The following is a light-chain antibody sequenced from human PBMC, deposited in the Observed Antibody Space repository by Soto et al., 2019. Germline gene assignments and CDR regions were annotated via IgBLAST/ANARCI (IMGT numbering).Light chain of an antibody. CDR1: QSVSSK. V-gene: IGKV3-15*01. CDR2: GAS. Sequence: EIVLTQSPGTLSVSPGERATLSCSASQSVSSKLAWYQQKPGQAPRLLFYGASTGATGIPARFSGSGSETEITLSISSLQSEDFAVYYCQQYNNWPGTFGQGTKVEIK. CDR3: QQYNNWPGT. J-gene: IGKJ1*01.